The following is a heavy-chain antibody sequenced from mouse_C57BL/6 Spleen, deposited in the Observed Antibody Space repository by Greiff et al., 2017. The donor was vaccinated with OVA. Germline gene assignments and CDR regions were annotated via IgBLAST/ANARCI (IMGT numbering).Heavy chain of an antibody. CDR2: IDPSDSYT. CDR1: GYTFTSYW. V-gene: IGHV1-69*01. D-gene: IGHD2-1*01. J-gene: IGHJ3*01. Sequence: VQLQQPGAELVMPGASVKLSCKASGYTFTSYWMHWVKQRPGQGLEWIGEIDPSDSYTNYNQKFKGKSTLTVDKSSSTAYMQLSSLTSEDSAVYYCALNYSWFAYWGQGTLVTVSA. CDR3: ALNYSWFAY.